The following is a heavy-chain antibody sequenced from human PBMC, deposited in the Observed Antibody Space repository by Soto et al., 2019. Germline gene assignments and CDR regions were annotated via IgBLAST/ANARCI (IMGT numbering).Heavy chain of an antibody. Sequence: EVQLVESGGGLVQPGGSLRLSCAASGFTFSTHSMNWVRQAPGKGLEWISYIRASSSTIYYADSVKGRFTISGDNAKNSLYLQMHSLRAEDTAVYYCARDKDWGFDYWGQGTLVIVSS. J-gene: IGHJ4*02. CDR3: ARDKDWGFDY. V-gene: IGHV3-48*01. CDR2: IRASSSTI. CDR1: GFTFSTHS. D-gene: IGHD7-27*01.